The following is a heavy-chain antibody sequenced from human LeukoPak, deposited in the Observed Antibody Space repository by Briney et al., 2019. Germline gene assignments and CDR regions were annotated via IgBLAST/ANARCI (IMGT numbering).Heavy chain of an antibody. V-gene: IGHV3-74*01. CDR2: INGDGTST. J-gene: IGHJ4*02. CDR3: ARGNYFDY. CDR1: GFTVSSNY. Sequence: PGGSLRLSCAASGFTVSSNYMSWVRQAPGKGLEWVSLINGDGTSTNYADSVKGRFTISRNNAKNTLYLQMNSLRAEDTAVYYCARGNYFDYWGQGTLVTVSS.